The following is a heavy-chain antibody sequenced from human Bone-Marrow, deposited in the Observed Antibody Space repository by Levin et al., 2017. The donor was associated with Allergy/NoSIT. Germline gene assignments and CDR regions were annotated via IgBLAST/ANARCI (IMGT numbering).Heavy chain of an antibody. CDR3: ARDNSVAVAGIMAWWFDP. V-gene: IGHV1-46*01. CDR2: INPNGDRT. CDR1: GFTFSTYW. Sequence: PEASVKVSCKASGFTFSTYWMHWVRQAPGQGLEWMALINPNGDRTLYAQKFQGRVTVTRDTSTSTAYMELSSLRSEDTAIYYCARDNSVAVAGIMAWWFDPWGQGTLVTVSS. J-gene: IGHJ5*02. D-gene: IGHD6-19*01.